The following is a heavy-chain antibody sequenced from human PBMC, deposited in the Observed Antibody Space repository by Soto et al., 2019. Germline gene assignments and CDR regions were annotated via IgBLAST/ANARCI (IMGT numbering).Heavy chain of an antibody. J-gene: IGHJ4*02. V-gene: IGHV4-30-2*01. CDR1: GGSISSGGYS. CDR2: IYHSGST. CDR3: ARSVVVTGECDY. D-gene: IGHD2-21*02. Sequence: NPSETLSLTCAVSGGSISSGGYSWSWIRQPPGKGLEWIGYIYHSGSTYYNPSLKSRVTISVDRSKNQFSLKLSSVTAADTAVYYCARSVVVTGECDYWGQGTLVTVSS.